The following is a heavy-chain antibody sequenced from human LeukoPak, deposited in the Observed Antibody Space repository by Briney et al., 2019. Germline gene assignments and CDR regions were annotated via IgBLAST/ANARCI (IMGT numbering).Heavy chain of an antibody. D-gene: IGHD2-15*01. CDR1: GGTFSSYA. Sequence: ASVKVSCKASGGTFSSYAISWVRQAPGQELEWMGGIIPIFCTANYAQKFQGRVTITADESTSTAYMELSSLRSEDTAVYYCAKGLHDAFDIWGQGTMVTVSS. CDR2: IIPIFCTA. CDR3: AKGLHDAFDI. V-gene: IGHV1-69*13. J-gene: IGHJ3*02.